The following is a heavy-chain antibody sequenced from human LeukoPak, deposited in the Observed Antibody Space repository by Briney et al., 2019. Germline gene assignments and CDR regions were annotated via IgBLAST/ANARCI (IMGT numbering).Heavy chain of an antibody. J-gene: IGHJ3*02. CDR1: GFTFVNYG. Sequence: GGSLRLSCAASGFTFVNYGFHWVRQAPVKALEWVAFISYNGNQKYGDSVRGRFTVSRDNSKNTLYLQMNGLRPEDTAVYYCARDPLDISRWANAFDIWGQGTMVTVSS. CDR2: ISYNGNQ. CDR3: ARDPLDISRWANAFDI. V-gene: IGHV3-30-3*01. D-gene: IGHD2-2*03.